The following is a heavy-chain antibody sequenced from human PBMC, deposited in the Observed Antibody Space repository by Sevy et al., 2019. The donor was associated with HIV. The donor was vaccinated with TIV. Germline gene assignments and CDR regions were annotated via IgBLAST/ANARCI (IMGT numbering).Heavy chain of an antibody. J-gene: IGHJ4*02. D-gene: IGHD6-13*01. Sequence: GGSLRLSCAASGFTFSNYSMNWVRQAPGKGSEWVSSISTSSTYIYHADSVKGRFTISRDDAKNSLYLQMNSLRAEDTAIYYCARDVEQQLADYWGQGTLVTVSS. CDR3: ARDVEQQLADY. V-gene: IGHV3-21*01. CDR1: GFTFSNYS. CDR2: ISTSSTYI.